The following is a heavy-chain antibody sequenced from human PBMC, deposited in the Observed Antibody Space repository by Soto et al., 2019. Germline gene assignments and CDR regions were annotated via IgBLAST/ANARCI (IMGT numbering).Heavy chain of an antibody. J-gene: IGHJ3*02. V-gene: IGHV4-34*01. CDR2: INHSGST. Sequence: VQLQQWGAGLLEPSETLSLTCAVYGASFSGYYWSWIRQPTGKGLELLGEINHSGSTNYNPSLKSLVTISVGTYKNQFSLKLSSVTAADTAVYYCARVTYYYENSGYSGRAAFDIWGQGTMVTVSS. D-gene: IGHD3-22*01. CDR1: GASFSGYY. CDR3: ARVTYYYENSGYSGRAAFDI.